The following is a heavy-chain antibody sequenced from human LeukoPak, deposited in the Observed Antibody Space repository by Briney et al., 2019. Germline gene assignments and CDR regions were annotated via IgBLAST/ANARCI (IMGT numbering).Heavy chain of an antibody. CDR2: IRYDGSNK. V-gene: IGHV3-30*02. J-gene: IGHJ4*02. CDR3: AKDRGDYFDY. CDR1: GFTFSSYG. Sequence: GGSLRLSCAASGFTFSSYGTHWVRQAPGKGLEGVAFIRYDGSNKYYADSVKGRFTSSRDNSKYTLYLQMNSLRAEDTAVYYCAKDRGDYFDYWGQGTLVTVSS.